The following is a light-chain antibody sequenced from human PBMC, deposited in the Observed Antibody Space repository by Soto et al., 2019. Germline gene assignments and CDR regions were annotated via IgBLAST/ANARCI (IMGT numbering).Light chain of an antibody. CDR2: AAS. CDR3: QRYYNAPLT. J-gene: IGKJ4*01. V-gene: IGKV1-27*01. CDR1: QGIKNY. Sequence: DIQVTQYPSSLSASVGDRVTITCRASQGIKNYLAWYQQKPGEIPKLLIYAASTLESGIPPRFSGSGSGTDFTLTINNLQPEDVATYYCQRYYNAPLTFGGGTKVDIK.